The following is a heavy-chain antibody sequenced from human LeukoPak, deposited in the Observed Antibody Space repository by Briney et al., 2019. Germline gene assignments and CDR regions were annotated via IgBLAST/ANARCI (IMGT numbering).Heavy chain of an antibody. J-gene: IGHJ4*02. CDR2: IYYRGST. V-gene: IGHV4-31*03. Sequence: SETLSLTCTVSGGAINSGGYSWSWIRQHPGKGLEWIGYIYYRGSTFFIPSLNSRVTILVETSNNQSSLKLSSVTAADTAVYCCARGDKYWPLFDYWGQGILVTVSS. CDR1: GGAINSGGYS. D-gene: IGHD2/OR15-2a*01. CDR3: ARGDKYWPLFDY.